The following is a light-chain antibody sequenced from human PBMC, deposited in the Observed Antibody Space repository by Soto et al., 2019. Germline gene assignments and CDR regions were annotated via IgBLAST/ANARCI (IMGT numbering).Light chain of an antibody. CDR2: DVS. J-gene: IGLJ1*01. V-gene: IGLV2-14*01. CDR3: SSYISSSTLNV. CDR1: SSDVGGYNY. Sequence: QSVLTQPASVSASPGQSITISCTGTSSDVGGYNYVSWYQQHPGKAPKLMIYDVSKRPSGVSNRFSGSKSGNTASLTISGLQAEDEADYCCSSYISSSTLNVFGTGTKVTDL.